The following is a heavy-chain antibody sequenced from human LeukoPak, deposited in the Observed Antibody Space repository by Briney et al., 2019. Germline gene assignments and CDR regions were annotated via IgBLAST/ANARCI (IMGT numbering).Heavy chain of an antibody. CDR1: GITLTNYG. Sequence: GGSLRLSCAVSGITLTNYGMTWVRQAPGKGLEWVAGITGSGGSTNYADSVKGRFTISRDNPRNTLYLQMNSLRAEDTAVYFCAKRGVVIRVILVGFHKEAYYFDSWGQGALVTVSS. CDR3: AKRGVVIRVILVGFHKEAYYFDS. V-gene: IGHV3-23*01. J-gene: IGHJ4*02. D-gene: IGHD3-22*01. CDR2: ITGSGGST.